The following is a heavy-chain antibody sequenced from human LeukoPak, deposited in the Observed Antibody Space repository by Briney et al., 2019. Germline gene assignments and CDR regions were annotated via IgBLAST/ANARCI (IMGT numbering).Heavy chain of an antibody. CDR3: ARHAKSFLGDVRYPTIAAGWAYAFDI. V-gene: IGHV4-31*03. J-gene: IGHJ3*02. CDR1: GGSISSGGYY. CDR2: IYYSGSA. Sequence: PSQTLSLTCTVSGGSISSGGYYWSWIRQHPGKGLEWIGYIYYSGSAFYNPSLKSRVAISVDTSKNQFSLKLSSVTAADTAVYYCARHAKSFLGDVRYPTIAAGWAYAFDIWGQGTMVTVSS. D-gene: IGHD6-13*01.